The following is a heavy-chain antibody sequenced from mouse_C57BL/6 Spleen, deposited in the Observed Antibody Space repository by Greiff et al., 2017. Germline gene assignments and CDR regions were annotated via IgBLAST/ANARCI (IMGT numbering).Heavy chain of an antibody. D-gene: IGHD2-3*01. CDR1: GYAFSSSW. CDR3: ARSDGSYAMDY. CDR2: FYPGDGDT. V-gene: IGHV1-82*01. Sequence: QVQLQQSGPELVKPGASVKMSCKASGYAFSSSWMNWVKQRPGKGLEWIGRFYPGDGDTKYNGKFKGKATLTADKSSSTAYMLLSILTSEDAAVYYSARSDGSYAMDYWGQGTTVTVSS. J-gene: IGHJ4*01.